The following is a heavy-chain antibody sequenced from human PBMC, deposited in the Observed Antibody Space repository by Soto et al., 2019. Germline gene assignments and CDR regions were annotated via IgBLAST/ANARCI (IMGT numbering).Heavy chain of an antibody. V-gene: IGHV3-23*01. CDR1: GFTFSSFF. CDR2: IDTSGGVT. J-gene: IGHJ6*02. CDR3: TKDKPWHGMDV. Sequence: PGGSLRLSCTASGFTFSSFFMNWVRQAPGKGPEWVSGIDTSGGVTKYADSVKGRFTISRDNSKNTLYLQMNSLRAEDTALYYCTKDKPWHGMDVWGQGTTVTVSS.